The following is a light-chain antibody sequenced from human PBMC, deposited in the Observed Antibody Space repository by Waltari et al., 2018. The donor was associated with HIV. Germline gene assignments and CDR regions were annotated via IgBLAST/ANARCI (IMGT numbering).Light chain of an antibody. CDR2: QDS. CDR3: QAWDSSTVV. CDR1: KLGDKY. J-gene: IGLJ2*01. V-gene: IGLV3-1*01. Sequence: SYELTQPPSVSVSPGQTASITRSGDKLGDKYACWYQQKPGQSPVLVIYQDSKLPSGIPERLSGSSSGNTATLTISGTQAMDEADYYCQAWDSSTVVFGGGTKLTVL.